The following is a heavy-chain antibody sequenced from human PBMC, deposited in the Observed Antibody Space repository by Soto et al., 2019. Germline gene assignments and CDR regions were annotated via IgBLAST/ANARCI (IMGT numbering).Heavy chain of an antibody. J-gene: IGHJ6*02. V-gene: IGHV3-53*01. CDR1: GFTVSSNY. Sequence: PGGSLRLSCAASGFTVSSNYMSWVRQAPGKGLEWVSVIYSGGSTYYADSVKGRFTISRDNSKNTLYLQMNSLRDEETAVYYCARDEASLAARRNYYYGMYXWGQGTTVTVS. D-gene: IGHD6-6*01. CDR2: IYSGGST. CDR3: ARDEASLAARRNYYYGMYX.